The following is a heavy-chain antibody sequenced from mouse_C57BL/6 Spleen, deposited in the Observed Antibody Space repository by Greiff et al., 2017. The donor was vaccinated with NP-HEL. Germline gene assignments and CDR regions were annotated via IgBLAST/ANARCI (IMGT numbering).Heavy chain of an antibody. D-gene: IGHD1-1*01. V-gene: IGHV5-16*01. Sequence: EVQRVESEGGLVQPGSSMKLSCTASGFTFSDYYMAWVRQVPEKGLEWVANINYDGSSTYYLDSLKSRFIISRDNAKNILYLQMSSLKSEDTATYYCARDDGSSYWFAYWGQGTLVTVSA. CDR2: INYDGSST. CDR1: GFTFSDYY. CDR3: ARDDGSSYWFAY. J-gene: IGHJ3*01.